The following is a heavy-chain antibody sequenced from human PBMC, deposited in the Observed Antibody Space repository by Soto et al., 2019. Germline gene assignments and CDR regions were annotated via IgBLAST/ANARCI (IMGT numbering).Heavy chain of an antibody. D-gene: IGHD6-13*01. CDR1: GGSFSGYY. J-gene: IGHJ4*02. Sequence: SETLSLTCAVYGGSFSGYYWSWIRQPPGKGLEWIGEINHSGSTNYNPSLKSRVAISVDTSKNQFSLKLSSVTAADTAVYYCATHSNSSWYFDYWGQGTLVTVSS. CDR3: ATHSNSSWYFDY. V-gene: IGHV4-34*01. CDR2: INHSGST.